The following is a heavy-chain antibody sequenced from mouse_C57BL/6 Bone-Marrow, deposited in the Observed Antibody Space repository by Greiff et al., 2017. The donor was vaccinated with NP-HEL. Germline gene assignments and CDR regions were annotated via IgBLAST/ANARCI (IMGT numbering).Heavy chain of an antibody. CDR1: GYAFSSSW. Sequence: QVQLKESGPELVKPGASVKISCKASGYAFSSSWMNWVKQRPGKGLEWIGRIYPGDGDTNYNGKFKGKATLTADKSSSTAYMQLSSLTSEDSAVYFCARRLGRPDYWGQGTTLTVSS. J-gene: IGHJ2*01. V-gene: IGHV1-82*01. CDR3: ARRLGRPDY. D-gene: IGHD4-1*01. CDR2: IYPGDGDT.